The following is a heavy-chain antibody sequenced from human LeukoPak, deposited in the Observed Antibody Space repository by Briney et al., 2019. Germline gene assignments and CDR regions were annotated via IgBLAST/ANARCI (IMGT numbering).Heavy chain of an antibody. V-gene: IGHV3-74*01. Sequence: PGGSLRLSCAASGFTFSSYWMHWVRQAPGKGLVWVSRFKSDGTSTSYADSVKGRFTISRDTAKDTLYLQMNSLRAEDTAVYYCVRSGAVAGTFAFNIWGQGTMVTVSS. CDR1: GFTFSSYW. CDR2: FKSDGTST. J-gene: IGHJ3*02. CDR3: VRSGAVAGTFAFNI. D-gene: IGHD6-19*01.